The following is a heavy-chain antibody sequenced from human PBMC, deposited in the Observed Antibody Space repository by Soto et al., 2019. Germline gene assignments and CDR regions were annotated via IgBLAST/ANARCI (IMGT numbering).Heavy chain of an antibody. CDR3: ARISFRPYYHYYYMDV. Sequence: GGALRLSCAASGFTFSGYWMSWFRQAPGKGLEWVATIKLDGSEKYYVDSVRGRFTISRDDAKSSLYLQMNSLRAEDTAVYYCARISFRPYYHYYYMDVWGKGTTVTGSS. J-gene: IGHJ6*03. V-gene: IGHV3-7*01. CDR1: GFTFSGYW. CDR2: IKLDGSEK.